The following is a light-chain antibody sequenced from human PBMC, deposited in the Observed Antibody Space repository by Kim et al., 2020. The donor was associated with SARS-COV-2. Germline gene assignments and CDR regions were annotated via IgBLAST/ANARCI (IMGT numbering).Light chain of an antibody. J-gene: IGLJ2*01. CDR3: SSYSSSSAPVV. V-gene: IGLV2-14*03. CDR1: NSDVGSYDY. Sequence: QSALNQPASVSGSPGQSITISCTGTNSDVGSYDYVSWYQQHPGKAPKFVMFDVSHRPSGVSNRFSGSKSGNTASLTISGLQPEDEADYYCSSYSSSSAPVVFGGGTKVTVL. CDR2: DVS.